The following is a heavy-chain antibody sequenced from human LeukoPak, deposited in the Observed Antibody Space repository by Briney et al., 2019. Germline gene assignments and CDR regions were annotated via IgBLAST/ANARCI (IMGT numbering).Heavy chain of an antibody. CDR1: GGSISSYY. J-gene: IGHJ3*02. CDR2: IYYSGST. CDR3: ARDNGSYDSSGYFLDSDAFDI. V-gene: IGHV4-59*01. Sequence: SETLSLTCTVSGGSISSYYWSWIRQPPGKGLEWIGYIYYSGSTNYNPALKSRVTISVDTSKNQFSLKLSSVTAADTAVYYCARDNGSYDSSGYFLDSDAFDIWGQGTMVTVSS. D-gene: IGHD3-22*01.